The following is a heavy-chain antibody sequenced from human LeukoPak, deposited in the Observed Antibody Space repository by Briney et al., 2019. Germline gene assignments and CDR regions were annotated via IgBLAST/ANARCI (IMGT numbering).Heavy chain of an antibody. CDR1: GFXFSTYS. D-gene: IGHD5-18*01. Sequence: GGSLRLSCAASGFXFSTYSITWVRQAPGKGLEWVSSISSGSSDISYADSVKGRFTISRDNAKYSLYLQVNSLRAEDTAVYYCARLTGVVNAFDYWGQGSLVTVSS. J-gene: IGHJ4*02. CDR2: ISSGSSDI. V-gene: IGHV3-21*01. CDR3: ARLTGVVNAFDY.